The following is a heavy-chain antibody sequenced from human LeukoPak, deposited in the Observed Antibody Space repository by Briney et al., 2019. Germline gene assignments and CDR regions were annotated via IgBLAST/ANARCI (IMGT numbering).Heavy chain of an antibody. J-gene: IGHJ6*02. CDR2: ISGSGGYT. CDR3: AKGYCSSTSCYFHYYGMDV. V-gene: IGHV3-23*01. D-gene: IGHD2-2*01. Sequence: PGGSLRLSCAASGFTFSGYAMSWVRQAPGKGLEWVSAISGSGGYTYYADSVKGRFTISRDNSKNTLYVQMNSLRAEDMAVYYCAKGYCSSTSCYFHYYGMDVWGQGTTVTVSS. CDR1: GFTFSGYA.